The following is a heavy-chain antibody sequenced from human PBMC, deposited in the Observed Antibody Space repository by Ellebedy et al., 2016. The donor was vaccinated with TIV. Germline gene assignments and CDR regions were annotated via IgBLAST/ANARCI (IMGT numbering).Heavy chain of an antibody. J-gene: IGHJ6*02. V-gene: IGHV3-11*01. CDR2: ISDSGSMI. D-gene: IGHD6-19*01. Sequence: GESLKISXAASGFSSSDYYMSWIRQAPGKGLEWVSYISDSGSMIPYADSVKGRFTISRDNSKNSLYLQMNNLRAEDTVVYYCARIGGGRSFYGMDVWGQGTTVTVSS. CDR3: ARIGGGRSFYGMDV. CDR1: GFSSSDYY.